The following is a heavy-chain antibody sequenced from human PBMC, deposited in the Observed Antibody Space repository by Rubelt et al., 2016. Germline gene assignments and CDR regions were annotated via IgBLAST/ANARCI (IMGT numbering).Heavy chain of an antibody. Sequence: GKGLEWVAVIWYDGSNKYYADSVKGRFTISRDNSKNTLYLQMNSLRAEDTAVYYCARDYKPSIPRIAARPGYGMDVWGQGTTVTVS. CDR2: IWYDGSNK. J-gene: IGHJ6*02. D-gene: IGHD6-6*01. CDR3: ARDYKPSIPRIAARPGYGMDV. V-gene: IGHV3-33*01.